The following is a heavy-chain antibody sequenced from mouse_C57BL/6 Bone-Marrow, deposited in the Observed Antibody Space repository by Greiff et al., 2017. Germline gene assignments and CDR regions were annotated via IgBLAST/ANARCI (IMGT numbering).Heavy chain of an antibody. Sequence: VKLMESGPGLVQPSQSLSITCTVSGFSLTSYGVHWVRQSPGKGLEWLGVIWSGGSTDYNPALISRLSISKDNSKSQVFFKMNSLQADDTAIYYCARPFFNWDTGAMDYWGQGTSVTVSS. CDR1: GFSLTSYG. D-gene: IGHD4-1*01. V-gene: IGHV2-2*01. J-gene: IGHJ4*01. CDR2: IWSGGST. CDR3: ARPFFNWDTGAMDY.